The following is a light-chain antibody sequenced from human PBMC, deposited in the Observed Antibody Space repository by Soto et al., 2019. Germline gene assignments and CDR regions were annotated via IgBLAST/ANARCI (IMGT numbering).Light chain of an antibody. CDR1: SSDVGGYSY. J-gene: IGLJ2*01. CDR2: EVS. V-gene: IGLV2-14*01. Sequence: QLVLTQPASVSGSPGQSITISCTGTSSDVGGYSYVSWFQQYPGKAPKVLIYEVSYRPSGVSNRFSGSKSGETASLTISGLQAEDEAHYYCSSYTAKSTVMVFGGGTKLTVL. CDR3: SSYTAKSTVMV.